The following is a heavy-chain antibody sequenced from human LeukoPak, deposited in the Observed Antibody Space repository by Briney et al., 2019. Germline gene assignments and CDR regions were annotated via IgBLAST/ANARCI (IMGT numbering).Heavy chain of an antibody. CDR1: GYSISSGYY. CDR2: IYHSGST. D-gene: IGHD6-19*01. V-gene: IGHV4-38-2*02. CDR3: ARLGGAVAGTATPTNLDY. Sequence: PSETLSLTCTVSGYSISSGYYWGWIRQPPGKGLEWIGSIYHSGSTYYNPSLKSRVTISVDTSKNQFSLQLSSVTAADTAVYYCARLGGAVAGTATPTNLDYWGQGTLVTVSS. J-gene: IGHJ4*02.